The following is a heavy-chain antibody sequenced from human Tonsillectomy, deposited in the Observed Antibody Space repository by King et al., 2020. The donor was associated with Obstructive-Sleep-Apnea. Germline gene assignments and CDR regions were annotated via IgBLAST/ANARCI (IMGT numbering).Heavy chain of an antibody. CDR1: GGSISRYY. J-gene: IGHJ4*02. CDR3: ARGGYSYGPDY. Sequence: VQLQESGPGLVKPSETLSLTCTVSGGSISRYYWCWIRHPPGKGLEWIAYIYYSGSTNYHPSLKSRVTISVDTSKNQFSLKLSSVTAADTAVYYCARGGYSYGPDYWGQGTLVTVSS. V-gene: IGHV4-59*01. CDR2: IYYSGST. D-gene: IGHD5-18*01.